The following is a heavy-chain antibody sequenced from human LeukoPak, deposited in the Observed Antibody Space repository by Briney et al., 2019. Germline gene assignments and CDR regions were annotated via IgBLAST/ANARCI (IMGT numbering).Heavy chain of an antibody. Sequence: GGSLRLSCAASGFTFSDYYMSRLRQAPGKGLEWVAYICDSGRTVYYADSVKGRFTISRDNAKNSVYLQMNNLRAEDTAVYYCARDRLGDYDHSGYYDKWGQGTLVTVSS. CDR1: GFTFSDYY. J-gene: IGHJ4*02. V-gene: IGHV3-11*01. CDR3: ARDRLGDYDHSGYYDK. CDR2: ICDSGRTV. D-gene: IGHD3-22*01.